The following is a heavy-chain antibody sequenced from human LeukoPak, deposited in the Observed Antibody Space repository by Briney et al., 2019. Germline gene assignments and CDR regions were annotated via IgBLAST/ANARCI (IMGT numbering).Heavy chain of an antibody. V-gene: IGHV1-8*02. D-gene: IGHD1-14*01. CDR2: MNPNSGNT. CDR3: ARGTGPHSASSIY. Sequence: ASVKVSCKASGYTFTNYDINWVRQATGQGLEWMGWMNPNSGNTGYAQKFQGRVTMTRDTSISTAYMELSRLRSDDTAVYYCARGTGPHSASSIYWGQGTLVTVSS. CDR1: GYTFTNYD. J-gene: IGHJ4*02.